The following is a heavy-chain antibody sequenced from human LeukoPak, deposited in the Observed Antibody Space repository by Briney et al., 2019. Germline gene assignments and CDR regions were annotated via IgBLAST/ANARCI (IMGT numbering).Heavy chain of an antibody. J-gene: IGHJ6*03. Sequence: GGSLRLSCAASGFTFSRYSMNWVRQAPGKGLEWVASISSTSTFIYSADSVKGRFTISRDTAKHSLFLQMNSLRAEDTAIYYCARDYFDSSDYPQTYYYYYMDVWGKGTTVTVSS. D-gene: IGHD3-22*01. CDR3: ARDYFDSSDYPQTYYYYYMDV. CDR2: ISSTSTFI. CDR1: GFTFSRYS. V-gene: IGHV3-21*01.